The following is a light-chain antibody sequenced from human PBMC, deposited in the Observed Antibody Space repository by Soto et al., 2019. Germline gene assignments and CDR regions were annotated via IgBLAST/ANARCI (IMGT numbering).Light chain of an antibody. CDR3: QQFNSL. CDR1: QTIRND. V-gene: IGKV1-17*01. CDR2: GSS. J-gene: IGKJ5*01. Sequence: LQITQSPSSLSAFLEGRVTITCRASQTIRNDLAWYQQKPGRAPTRLIYGSSTLQSGVPLRFSGSGSGTEFTLTISSMQPEDFATYYCQQFNSLFGQGTRWRL.